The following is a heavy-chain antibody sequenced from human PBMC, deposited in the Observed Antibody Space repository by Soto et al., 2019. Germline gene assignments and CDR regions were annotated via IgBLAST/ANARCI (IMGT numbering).Heavy chain of an antibody. CDR2: INHSGST. CDR3: ARIPIDFWSGYYRVDYFDY. D-gene: IGHD3-3*01. CDR1: GGSFSGYY. V-gene: IGHV4-34*01. Sequence: PSETLSLTCAVYGGSFSGYYWSWIRQPPGKGLEWIGEINHSGSTNYNPSLKSRVTISVDTSKNQFSLKLSSVTAADMAVYYCARIPIDFWSGYYRVDYFDYWGQGTLVTVSS. J-gene: IGHJ4*02.